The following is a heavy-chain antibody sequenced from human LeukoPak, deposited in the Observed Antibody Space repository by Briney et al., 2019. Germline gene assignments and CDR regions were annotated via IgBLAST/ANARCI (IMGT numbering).Heavy chain of an antibody. J-gene: IGHJ1*01. V-gene: IGHV7-4-1*02. CDR2: INTNTGNP. Sequence: ASVKVSCKASGYTFTSYAMNWVRQAPGQGLEWMGWINTNTGNPTYAQGFTGRFVFSLDTSVSTAYLQISSLKAEDTAVYYCARGIGVYYYDSSGYYPSGYFQHWGQGTLVTVSS. CDR1: GYTFTSYA. D-gene: IGHD3-22*01. CDR3: ARGIGVYYYDSSGYYPSGYFQH.